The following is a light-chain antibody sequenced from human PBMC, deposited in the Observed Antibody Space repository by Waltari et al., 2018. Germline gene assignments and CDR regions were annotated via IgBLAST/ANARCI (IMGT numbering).Light chain of an antibody. CDR3: AAWDDSLSGPV. Sequence: QSVLTQSPSASGTPGQRVTISCSGSRSNIGSNHVYWYQKLPATAPKLLIYRNNQRPSGVPDRFSGSKSGTSASLAIFGLRSEDDADYFCAAWDDSLSGPVFGGGTKLTVL. V-gene: IGLV1-47*01. CDR2: RNN. CDR1: RSNIGSNH. J-gene: IGLJ3*02.